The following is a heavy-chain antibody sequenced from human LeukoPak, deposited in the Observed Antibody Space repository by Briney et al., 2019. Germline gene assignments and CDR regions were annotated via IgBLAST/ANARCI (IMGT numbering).Heavy chain of an antibody. CDR2: INPAGSQT. J-gene: IGHJ4*02. CDR1: AFSFISYW. D-gene: IGHD2-2*01. V-gene: IGHV3-7*01. Sequence: PPGPSLRLSLEPSAFSFISYWIASVRQAPGNGLEWVANINPAGSQTYYVDSVKGRFTISRDKAKMSTSLQMNSLRVEGTALYFCVRLGVAADMQDWGQGTLVTVSS. CDR3: VRLGVAADMQD.